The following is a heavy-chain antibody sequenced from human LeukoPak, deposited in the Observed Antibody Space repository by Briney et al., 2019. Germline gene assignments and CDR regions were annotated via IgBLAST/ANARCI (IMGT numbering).Heavy chain of an antibody. CDR2: IYYSGST. Sequence: SETLSLTCTVSGVSISSSSYYWGWIRQPPGKGLEWIGSIYYSGSTYYNPSLKSRVTISVDTSKNQFSLKLSSVTAADTAVYYCARGLRGDAFDIWGPGTMVTVSS. D-gene: IGHD4-17*01. CDR3: ARGLRGDAFDI. CDR1: GVSISSSSYY. J-gene: IGHJ3*02. V-gene: IGHV4-39*07.